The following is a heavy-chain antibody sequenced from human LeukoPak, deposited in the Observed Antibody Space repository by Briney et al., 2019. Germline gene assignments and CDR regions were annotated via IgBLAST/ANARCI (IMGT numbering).Heavy chain of an antibody. CDR1: GDSISLYH. CDR2: IYYTGST. Sequence: SETLSLTCTVSGDSISLYHWSWIRQPPGKGLEWIGYIYYTGSTNSNPSLKSRVTISVDRSKNQFSLNLTSVTAADTAVYYCARLHDYGDYRGAFDIWGQGTMVTVSS. D-gene: IGHD4-17*01. V-gene: IGHV4-59*01. CDR3: ARLHDYGDYRGAFDI. J-gene: IGHJ3*02.